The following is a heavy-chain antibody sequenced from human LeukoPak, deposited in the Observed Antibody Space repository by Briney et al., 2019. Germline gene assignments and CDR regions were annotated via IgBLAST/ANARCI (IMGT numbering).Heavy chain of an antibody. CDR2: IYSGGST. Sequence: GGSLRLSCAVSGFTVSSNYMSWVRQAPGKGLEWVSVIYSGGSTYYADSVKGRFTISRDNSKNTLYLQMNSLRAEDTAVYYCASSVSYYYDSSAGGYWGQGTLVTVSS. CDR1: GFTVSSNY. CDR3: ASSVSYYYDSSAGGY. V-gene: IGHV3-66*01. D-gene: IGHD3-22*01. J-gene: IGHJ4*02.